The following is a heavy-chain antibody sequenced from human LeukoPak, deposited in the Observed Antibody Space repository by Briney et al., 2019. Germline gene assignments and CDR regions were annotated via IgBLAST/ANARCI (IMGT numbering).Heavy chain of an antibody. CDR1: GGSFSGYY. CDR2: INHSGST. D-gene: IGHD3-10*01. Sequence: PSETLSLTCAVYGGSFSGYYWSWIRQPPGKGLEWIGEINHSGSTNYNPSLKSRVTISVDTSKNQFSLKLSSVTAADTAVYYCARGTLLWFGESWYFDLWGRGTLVTVSS. CDR3: ARGTLLWFGESWYFDL. J-gene: IGHJ2*01. V-gene: IGHV4-34*01.